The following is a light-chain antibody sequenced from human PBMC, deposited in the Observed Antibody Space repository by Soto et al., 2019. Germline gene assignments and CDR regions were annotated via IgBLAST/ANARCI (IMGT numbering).Light chain of an antibody. J-gene: IGKJ5*01. Sequence: GDTVSITCRASQGISTDLAWYQQKPGKAPKLLIHPASTLQSGVPSRFSGSGSGTEFTLTISSLLPEDFATYYCQKLNSVPFTFGQGTRLET. CDR3: QKLNSVPFT. CDR1: QGISTD. V-gene: IGKV1-9*01. CDR2: PAS.